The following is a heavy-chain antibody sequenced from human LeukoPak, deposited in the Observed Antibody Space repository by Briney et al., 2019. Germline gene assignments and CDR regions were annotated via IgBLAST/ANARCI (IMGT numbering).Heavy chain of an antibody. CDR2: IYYSGST. V-gene: IGHV4-59*12. Sequence: SETLSLTCTVSGGSISSYYWSWIRQPPGKGLEWIGYIYYSGSTNYNPSLTSRVTISVDTSKNQFSLKLNSVTAADTAVYYCAREVRGVIIAYFDYWGQGTLVTVSS. J-gene: IGHJ4*02. CDR3: AREVRGVIIAYFDY. CDR1: GGSISSYY. D-gene: IGHD3-10*01.